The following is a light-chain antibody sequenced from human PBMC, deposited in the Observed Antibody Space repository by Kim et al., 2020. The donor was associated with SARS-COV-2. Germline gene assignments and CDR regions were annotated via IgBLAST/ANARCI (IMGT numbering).Light chain of an antibody. CDR3: KQYETYWT. Sequence: DIQMTQSPSTLSAFVGNRVTITCRASQSVDSWLAWYQQTPGKAPKLLIYQASKLASGVPSRFSGSGSGTDFSLTISNLQPDDSAIYYCKQYETYWTFGPGTKVDIK. J-gene: IGKJ1*01. CDR1: QSVDSW. CDR2: QAS. V-gene: IGKV1-5*03.